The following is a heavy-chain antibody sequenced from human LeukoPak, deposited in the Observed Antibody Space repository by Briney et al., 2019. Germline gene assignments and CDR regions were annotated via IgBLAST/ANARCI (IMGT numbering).Heavy chain of an antibody. CDR3: ARANYGGNPRYFQH. Sequence: ASVKVSYKASGYTFTGYYMHWVRQAPGQGLEWMGWINPNSGSTNYAQKFQGWVTMTRDTSISTAYMELSRLRSDDTAVYYCARANYGGNPRYFQHWGQGTLVTVSS. CDR1: GYTFTGYY. CDR2: INPNSGST. D-gene: IGHD4-23*01. J-gene: IGHJ1*01. V-gene: IGHV1-2*04.